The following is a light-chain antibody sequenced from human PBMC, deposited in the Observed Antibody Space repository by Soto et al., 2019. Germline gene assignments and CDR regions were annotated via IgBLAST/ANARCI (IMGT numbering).Light chain of an antibody. CDR3: QQYGSSPPRT. CDR1: QSVSNDF. J-gene: IGKJ1*01. Sequence: EIVLTQSPGILSLSPGERATLSCRASQSVSNDFLAWYQQKPGQAPRLLIYGASTRATDVPDRFSGSGSGADFTLSIIRLEPEDVAVYYCQQYGSSPPRTFGQGTKVEMK. V-gene: IGKV3-20*01. CDR2: GAS.